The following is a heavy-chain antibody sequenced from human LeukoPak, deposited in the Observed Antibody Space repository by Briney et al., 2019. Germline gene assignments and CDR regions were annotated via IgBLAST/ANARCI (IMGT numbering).Heavy chain of an antibody. CDR3: ARDRSPYTTSAYYLDY. V-gene: IGHV3-48*02. CDR2: ISGRTGTM. D-gene: IGHD3-22*01. CDR1: GFTFSSYS. Sequence: PGGPLRLSCAASGFTFSSYSMNWVRQAPGKGLEWISYISGRTGTMYYADSVQCRFTISRDNAKNSLYLQLNSLRDEDTAVYYCARDRSPYTTSAYYLDYWGQGTLVTVSS. J-gene: IGHJ4*02.